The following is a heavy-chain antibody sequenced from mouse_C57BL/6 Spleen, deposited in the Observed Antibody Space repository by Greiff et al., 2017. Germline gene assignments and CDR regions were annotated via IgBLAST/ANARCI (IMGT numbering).Heavy chain of an antibody. Sequence: QVQLQQSGPELVKPGASVKISCKASGYAFSSSWMNWVKQRPGKGLEWIGRIYPGDGDTNYNGKFKGKATLTADKSSSTAYMQLRILTSEDSAVYFCSIDAALTGAWFAYWGQGTLVTVSA. D-gene: IGHD4-1*01. CDR2: IYPGDGDT. J-gene: IGHJ3*01. CDR3: SIDAALTGAWFAY. V-gene: IGHV1-82*01. CDR1: GYAFSSSW.